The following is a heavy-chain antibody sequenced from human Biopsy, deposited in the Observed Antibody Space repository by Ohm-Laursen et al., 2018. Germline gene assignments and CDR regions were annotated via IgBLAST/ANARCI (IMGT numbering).Heavy chain of an antibody. Sequence: SSVNVSCKASGGTFRSSAITWARQAPGQGLEWMGGIIGIFRTAHYAQKFQGRLTMTTDISTSTAYMDLKGLRSDDTAIYYRARAFGGAYYSYAFDLGGQGTLVTVSS. CDR1: GGTFRSSA. D-gene: IGHD2-21*02. CDR2: IIGIFRTA. CDR3: ARAFGGAYYSYAFDL. J-gene: IGHJ4*02. V-gene: IGHV1-69*05.